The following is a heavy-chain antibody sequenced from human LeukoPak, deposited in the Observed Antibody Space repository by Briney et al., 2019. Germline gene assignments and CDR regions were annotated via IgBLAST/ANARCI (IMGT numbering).Heavy chain of an antibody. D-gene: IGHD3-22*01. CDR3: ARRHYYDSSGFY. J-gene: IGHJ4*02. Sequence: SETLSLTCAVYGGSFSGYYWSWIRQPPGKGLEWIGEINHSGSTYYNPSLKSRVTISVDTSKNQFSLKLSSVTAADTAVYYCARRHYYDSSGFYWGQGTLVTVSS. V-gene: IGHV4-34*01. CDR2: INHSGST. CDR1: GGSFSGYY.